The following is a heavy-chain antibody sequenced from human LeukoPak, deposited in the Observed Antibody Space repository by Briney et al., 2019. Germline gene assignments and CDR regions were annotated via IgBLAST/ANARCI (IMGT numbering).Heavy chain of an antibody. J-gene: IGHJ5*02. CDR2: IMPMFGKA. Sequence: ASVKVSCKASGGTFSSYAFSWLRQAPGQGLEWMGGIMPMFGKANYAQKFQGRVTITADESTTSAYMELNSLRSEDTAMYYCARDWGMGPSSSWAWGQGTLVTVSS. CDR3: ARDWGMGPSSSWA. D-gene: IGHD6-13*01. V-gene: IGHV1-69*01. CDR1: GGTFSSYA.